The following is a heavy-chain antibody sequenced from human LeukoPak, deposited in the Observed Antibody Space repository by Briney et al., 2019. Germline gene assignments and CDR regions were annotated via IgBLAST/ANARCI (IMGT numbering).Heavy chain of an antibody. D-gene: IGHD6-13*01. J-gene: IGHJ6*02. Sequence: SETLSLTCTVSGGSISSYYGSWIRQPAGKGLEWIGHIYSSGSTNYNPSLKSRVTMSVDTSKNQFSLKLSSVTAADTAVYYCARDLASSSRRMDVWGQATTVTVSS. CDR2: IYSSGST. CDR1: GGSISSYY. V-gene: IGHV4-4*07. CDR3: ARDLASSSRRMDV.